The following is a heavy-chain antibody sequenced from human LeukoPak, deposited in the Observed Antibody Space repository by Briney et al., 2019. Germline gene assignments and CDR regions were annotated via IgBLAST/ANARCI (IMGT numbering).Heavy chain of an antibody. J-gene: IGHJ3*01. Sequence: GGSLRLSCAASGFTFGNSWVHWVRQAPGKGLVWVSLVNADGSTATYADSVKGRFTISRDNARNTLSLQMNSLTIEDTAVYYCVVVVEPPDSDGFDVWGQGTMITVSS. D-gene: IGHD1-14*01. CDR2: VNADGSTA. CDR1: GFTFGNSW. V-gene: IGHV3-74*01. CDR3: VVVVEPPDSDGFDV.